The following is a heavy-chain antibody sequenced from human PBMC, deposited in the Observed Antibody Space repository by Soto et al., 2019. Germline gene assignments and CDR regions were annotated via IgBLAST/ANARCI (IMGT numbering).Heavy chain of an antibody. J-gene: IGHJ6*02. CDR3: ARDFLIIGPRPSHYYYYYGMDV. CDR1: GFTFSSYA. D-gene: IGHD3-10*01. V-gene: IGHV3-30-3*01. Sequence: PGGSLRLSCAASGFTFSSYAMHWVRQAPGKGLEWVAVISYDGSNKYYADSVKGRFTISRDNSKNTLYLQMNSLRAEDTAVFYCARDFLIIGPRPSHYYYYYGMDVWGQGTTVTVSS. CDR2: ISYDGSNK.